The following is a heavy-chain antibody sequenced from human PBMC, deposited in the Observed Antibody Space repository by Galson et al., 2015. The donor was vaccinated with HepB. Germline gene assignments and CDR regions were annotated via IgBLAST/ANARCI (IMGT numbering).Heavy chain of an antibody. CDR2: IYHSGNS. V-gene: IGHV4-59*01. CDR1: GGSIGTYY. D-gene: IGHD5-18*01. CDR3: TRARRDSYGFTAFYYYYYGMDV. Sequence: ETLSLPCTVPGGSIGTYYWSWIRQPPGKGLEWIGYIYHSGNSTYKPSLKSRVTISVDTSKHQFSLKLSSVTAADTAVYYCTRARRDSYGFTAFYYYYYGMDVWGQGTTVTVSS. J-gene: IGHJ6*02.